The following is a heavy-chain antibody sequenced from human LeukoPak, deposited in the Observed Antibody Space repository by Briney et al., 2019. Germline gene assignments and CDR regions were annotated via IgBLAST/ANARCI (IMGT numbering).Heavy chain of an antibody. D-gene: IGHD3-22*01. J-gene: IGHJ4*02. CDR1: GFTFSSYA. V-gene: IGHV3-23*01. Sequence: PSGGSLRLSCADSGFTFSSYAMSWVRQAPGKGLEWVSSISGSGPSTDYADSVKGRFTISRDKSKNTLYLQMNSLRAEDTAVYYCARLPTFYYDSSHYHYDYWGQGTLVTVSS. CDR2: ISGSGPST. CDR3: ARLPTFYYDSSHYHYDY.